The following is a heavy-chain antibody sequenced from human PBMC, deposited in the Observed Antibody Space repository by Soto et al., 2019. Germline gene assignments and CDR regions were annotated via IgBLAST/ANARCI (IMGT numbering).Heavy chain of an antibody. Sequence: QVPLVESGGGLVQPGKSLRLSCAASGFTFSTFAMHWVRQAPGKGLEWVALISYDGSSKYYTDSVKGRFTISRDNSKNTLYLQMNSLRAEDTAVYYCARENTDWHFDYWGQGTLVTVSS. D-gene: IGHD3-9*01. CDR2: ISYDGSSK. CDR3: ARENTDWHFDY. V-gene: IGHV3-30-3*01. CDR1: GFTFSTFA. J-gene: IGHJ4*02.